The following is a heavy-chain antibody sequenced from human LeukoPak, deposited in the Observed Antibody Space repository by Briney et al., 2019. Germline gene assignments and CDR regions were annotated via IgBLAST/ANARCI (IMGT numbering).Heavy chain of an antibody. Sequence: GASVKVSCKVSGYTLTELSMHWVRQVPGKGLEWMGGFDPEDGETIYAQKFQGRVTMTRDTSTSTVYMELSSLRSEDTAVYYCARVDRIAAAFKDTNWFDPWGQGTLVTVSS. J-gene: IGHJ5*02. CDR2: FDPEDGET. D-gene: IGHD6-13*01. CDR3: ARVDRIAAAFKDTNWFDP. CDR1: GYTLTELS. V-gene: IGHV1-24*01.